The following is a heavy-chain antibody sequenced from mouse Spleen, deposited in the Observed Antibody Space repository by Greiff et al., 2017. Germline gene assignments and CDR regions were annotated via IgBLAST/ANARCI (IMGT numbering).Heavy chain of an antibody. D-gene: IGHD2-3*01. V-gene: IGHV5-15*01. CDR1: GFTFSDYG. Sequence: EVMLVESGGGLVKPGGSLKLSCAASGFTFSDYGMAWVRQAPGKGPEWVAFISNLAYSIYYADTVTGRFTISSENAKNTLYLEMSSLRSEDTAMYYCARWLLRGYWYFDGWGAGTTVTGSS. J-gene: IGHJ1*01. CDR3: ARWLLRGYWYFDG. CDR2: ISNLAYSI.